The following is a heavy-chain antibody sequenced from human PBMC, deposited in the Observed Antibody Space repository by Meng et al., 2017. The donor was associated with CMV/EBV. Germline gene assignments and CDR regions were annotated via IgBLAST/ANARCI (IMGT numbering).Heavy chain of an antibody. CDR3: ARGGYGSGVPYGMDV. CDR1: GDSISSYY. J-gene: IGHJ6*02. V-gene: IGHV4-59*01. D-gene: IGHD3-10*01. CDR2: IYYVGSA. Sequence: SETLSLTCTVSGDSISSYYWAWIRQPPGKGLEWIGSIYYVGSANYGRALSGRVTISMDTSKNQFSLKVSPVTTADTAMYYCARGGYGSGVPYGMDVWGQGTTVTVSS.